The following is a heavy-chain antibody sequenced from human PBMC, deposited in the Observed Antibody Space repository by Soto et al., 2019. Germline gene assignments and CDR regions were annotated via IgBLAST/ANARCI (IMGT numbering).Heavy chain of an antibody. J-gene: IGHJ4*02. V-gene: IGHV4-39*01. CDR1: SGSITTSNYY. CDR2: IYSSGTT. Sequence: QLQLQESGPGLVKPSETLSLTCTVSSGSITTSNYYLVWIRQPPGKGLEWITMIYSSGTTYYNPSLKSRVTISVETSKNQFPLKLSSGSAADTAVYYCANYKGGSSYTGTYWGQGTLVTVSP. CDR3: ANYKGGSSYTGTY. D-gene: IGHD3-22*01.